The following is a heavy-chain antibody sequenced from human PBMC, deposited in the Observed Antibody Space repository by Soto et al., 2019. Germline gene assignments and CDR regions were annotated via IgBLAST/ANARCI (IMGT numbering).Heavy chain of an antibody. CDR1: GFTFSTYE. Sequence: PGGSLRLSCAASGFTFSTYEFNWVRQAPGRGLEWISYISVSGNIIRYADSVKGRFTISRDNAENSLHLHMSSLRVDDTAVYFCVIDTMRASAAASLDYWGQGTQVIVSS. CDR3: VIDTMRASAAASLDY. J-gene: IGHJ4*02. V-gene: IGHV3-48*03. CDR2: ISVSGNII. D-gene: IGHD6-13*01.